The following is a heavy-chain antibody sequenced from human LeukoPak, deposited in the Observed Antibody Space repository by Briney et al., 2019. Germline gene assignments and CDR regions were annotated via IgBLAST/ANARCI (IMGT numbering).Heavy chain of an antibody. V-gene: IGHV4-30-4*01. D-gene: IGHD1-26*01. CDR3: ARDGCGAGPDCYYYYGMDV. J-gene: IGHJ6*02. CDR2: IYYSGGT. CDR1: GGSISSGDYY. Sequence: SETLSLTCTVSGGSISSGDYYWSWIRQPPGKGLEWIGYIYYSGGTYYNPSLKSRVTISVDTSKNQFSLKLSSVTAADTAVYYCARDGCGAGPDCYYYYGMDVWGQGTTVTVSS.